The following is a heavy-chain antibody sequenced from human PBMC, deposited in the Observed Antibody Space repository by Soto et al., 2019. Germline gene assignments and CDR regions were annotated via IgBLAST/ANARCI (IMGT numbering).Heavy chain of an antibody. Sequence: QLQLQESGSGLVRPSQTLSLTCTDSGASIGSGSYSWTWIRQPPGKGLEWIGYLHHSGDTYFNPSLRRRVSISVDRSNNQFSLKLFSVPAADSAVYTRARFPFWFGDLDYWGHG. J-gene: IGHJ4*01. CDR1: GASIGSGSYS. D-gene: IGHD3-10*01. CDR2: LHHSGDT. CDR3: ARFPFWFGDLDY. V-gene: IGHV4-30-2*01.